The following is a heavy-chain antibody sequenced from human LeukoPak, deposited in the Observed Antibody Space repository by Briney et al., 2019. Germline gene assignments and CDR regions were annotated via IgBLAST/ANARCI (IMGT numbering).Heavy chain of an antibody. CDR2: ISGSGGST. D-gene: IGHD4-11*01. Sequence: GGSRRLSCAASGFTFSSYWMSWVRKAPGKGLEWVSAISGSGGSTYYADTVKGRFTISRDNSKNTLSLQMNSLRAEDTAVYYCAKNTVTVAFHYFDYWGQGTLVTVSS. CDR3: AKNTVTVAFHYFDY. J-gene: IGHJ4*02. CDR1: GFTFSSYW. V-gene: IGHV3-23*01.